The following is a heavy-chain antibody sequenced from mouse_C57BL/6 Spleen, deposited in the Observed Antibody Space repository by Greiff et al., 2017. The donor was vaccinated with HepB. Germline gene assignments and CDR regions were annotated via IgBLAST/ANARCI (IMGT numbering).Heavy chain of an antibody. D-gene: IGHD2-3*01. Sequence: VQLQQSGAELVKPGASVKLSCKASGYTFTSYWMHWVKQRPGRGLEWIGRIDPNSGGTKYNEKFKSKATLTVDKPSSTAYMQLSSLTSEDSAVYYCARRWLGSYLGYFDVWGTGTTVTVSS. J-gene: IGHJ1*03. CDR1: GYTFTSYW. V-gene: IGHV1-72*01. CDR2: IDPNSGGT. CDR3: ARRWLGSYLGYFDV.